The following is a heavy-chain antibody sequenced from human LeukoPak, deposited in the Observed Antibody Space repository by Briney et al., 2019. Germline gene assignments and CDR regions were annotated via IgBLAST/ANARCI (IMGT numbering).Heavy chain of an antibody. V-gene: IGHV3-23*01. CDR1: GVTFSSSS. CDR3: AKDLAPAAY. J-gene: IGHJ4*02. Sequence: GGSLRLSCAASGVTFSSSSMSWVRQAPGKGLEWVSAITGNGGSTYYADSVKGRFTISRDNSKKTLFLQMNSLRAEDTAVYYCAKDLAPAAYWGQGALVTVSS. D-gene: IGHD2-2*01. CDR2: ITGNGGST.